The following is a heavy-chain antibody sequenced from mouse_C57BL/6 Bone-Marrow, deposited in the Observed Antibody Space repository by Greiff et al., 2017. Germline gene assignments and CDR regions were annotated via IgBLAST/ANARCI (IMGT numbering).Heavy chain of an antibody. Sequence: QVQLKQPGAELVRPGSSVKLSCKASGYTFTSYWMDWVKQRPGQGLEWIGNIYPSDSETHYNQKFKDKATLTVDKSSSTAYMQLSSLTSEDSAVYYCARNGGSSFSFAYWGQGTLVTVSA. CDR2: IYPSDSET. J-gene: IGHJ3*01. CDR1: GYTFTSYW. V-gene: IGHV1-61*01. CDR3: ARNGGSSFSFAY. D-gene: IGHD1-1*01.